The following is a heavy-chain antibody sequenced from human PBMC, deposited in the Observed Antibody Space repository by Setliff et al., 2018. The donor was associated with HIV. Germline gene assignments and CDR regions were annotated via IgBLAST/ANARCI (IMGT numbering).Heavy chain of an antibody. V-gene: IGHV7-4-1*02. Sequence: ASVKVSCKASGYIFTNQYITWVRQAPGQGLEWMGWINTNTGNPTYAQVFAGRFVFSLDTSVGTAYLQISSLKAEDTAVYYCVRRADTNGGLFFWGQGTLVTVSS. CDR3: VRRADTNGGLFF. J-gene: IGHJ4*02. CDR2: INTNTGNP. CDR1: GYIFTNQY. D-gene: IGHD2-8*01.